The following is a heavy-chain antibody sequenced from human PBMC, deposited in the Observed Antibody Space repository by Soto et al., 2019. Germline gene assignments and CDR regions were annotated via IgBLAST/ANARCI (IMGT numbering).Heavy chain of an antibody. CDR1: GVTFDDYA. V-gene: IGHV3-9*01. J-gene: IGHJ6*02. CDR2: ISWNSGSM. D-gene: IGHD6-13*01. CDR3: AKGDSSSFYYGMDV. Sequence: DVQLVESGGGLVQPGRSLRLSCAASGVTFDDYAMQWVRQAPGKGLEWVSGISWNSGSMGYADSVKGRFTTSRDNAKNALYLQMNSLRAEDTALYYWAKGDSSSFYYGMDVWGQGTTVTVSS.